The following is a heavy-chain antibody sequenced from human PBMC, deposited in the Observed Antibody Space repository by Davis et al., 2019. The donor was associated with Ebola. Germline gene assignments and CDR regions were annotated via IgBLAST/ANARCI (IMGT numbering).Heavy chain of an antibody. J-gene: IGHJ4*02. CDR2: IKQDGSEK. Sequence: GESLKISCAASGFTFSSYWMSWVRQAPGKGLEWVANIKQDGSEKYYVDSVKGRFTISRDNAKKSLYLQMNSLRAEDTAVYYCARAGRESSNSWIDDWGQGTLVTVSS. CDR1: GFTFSSYW. D-gene: IGHD6-13*01. V-gene: IGHV3-7*01. CDR3: ARAGRESSNSWIDD.